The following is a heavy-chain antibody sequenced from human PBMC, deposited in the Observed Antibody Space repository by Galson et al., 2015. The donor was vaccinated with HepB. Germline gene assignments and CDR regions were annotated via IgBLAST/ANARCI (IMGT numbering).Heavy chain of an antibody. V-gene: IGHV3-9*01. CDR3: VKEGHDGTVYMEFFQH. Sequence: SMRESCEDSGFTFDDYAMHWVRQRPGKGLEWVSHISWNSGLIAYADSVKGRFTISRDNANNSVHLQMNSLRPDDTAVYYCVKEGHDGTVYMEFFQHWGQGTLVTVSS. D-gene: IGHD5-24*01. J-gene: IGHJ1*01. CDR2: ISWNSGLI. CDR1: GFTFDDYA.